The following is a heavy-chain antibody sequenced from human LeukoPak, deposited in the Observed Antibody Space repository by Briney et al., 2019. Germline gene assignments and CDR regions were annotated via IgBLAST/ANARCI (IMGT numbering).Heavy chain of an antibody. J-gene: IGHJ5*02. Sequence: SETLSLTCTVSAGSISSGDYYWSWLRQPPGKGLEWFGYIYYNRSTYYNPSLKSRVTISVDTSKNQFSLKLSSVTAADTAVYYCARTSLGGAWFDPWGQGTLVTVSS. D-gene: IGHD3-10*01. CDR2: IYYNRST. CDR1: AGSISSGDYY. V-gene: IGHV4-30-4*08. CDR3: ARTSLGGAWFDP.